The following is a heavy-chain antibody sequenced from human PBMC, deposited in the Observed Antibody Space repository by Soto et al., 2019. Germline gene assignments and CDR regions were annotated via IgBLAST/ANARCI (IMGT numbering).Heavy chain of an antibody. Sequence: LSLTCTVSGGSISSGDYYWSWIRQPPGKGLEWIGYIYYSGSTYYNPSLKSRVTISVDTSKNQFSLKLSSVTAADTAVYYCAVGYCSGGSCYPFDPWGRGTLVTVSS. CDR2: IYYSGST. CDR1: GGSISSGDYY. CDR3: AVGYCSGGSCYPFDP. D-gene: IGHD2-15*01. J-gene: IGHJ5*02. V-gene: IGHV4-30-4*01.